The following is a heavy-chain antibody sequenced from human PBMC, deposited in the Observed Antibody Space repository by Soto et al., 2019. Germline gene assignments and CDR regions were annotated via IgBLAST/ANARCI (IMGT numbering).Heavy chain of an antibody. D-gene: IGHD2-15*01. V-gene: IGHV1-18*01. CDR3: ARSSGGYCSGGSCYPYDY. CDR2: ISAYNGNT. J-gene: IGHJ4*02. CDR1: GYTFTSYG. Sequence: ASVKVSCKASGYTFTSYGISWVRQAPGQGLEWMGWISAYNGNTNYAQKLQGRVTMTTDTSTSTAYMELRSLRSDDTAVYYCARSSGGYCSGGSCYPYDYWGQGTLVTVSS.